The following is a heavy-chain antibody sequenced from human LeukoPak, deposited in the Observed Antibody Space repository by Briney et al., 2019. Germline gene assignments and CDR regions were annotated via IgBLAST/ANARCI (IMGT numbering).Heavy chain of an antibody. CDR3: ARDKGLPQAFDI. CDR2: ISYSGTT. Sequence: SETLSLTCTVSGDSVSRSDLYWSWIRQPPGKGLEYIGYISYSGTTSYNPSLKSRVTISVDTSKNQFSLKLTSVTAADTAVYYCARDKGLPQAFDIWGQGTMVTVSS. J-gene: IGHJ3*02. D-gene: IGHD5/OR15-5a*01. CDR1: GDSVSRSDLY. V-gene: IGHV4-61*08.